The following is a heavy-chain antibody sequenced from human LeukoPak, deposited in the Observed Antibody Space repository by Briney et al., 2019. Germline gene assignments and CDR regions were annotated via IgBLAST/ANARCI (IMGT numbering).Heavy chain of an antibody. CDR1: GYTFTNYG. J-gene: IGHJ6*03. D-gene: IGHD6-13*01. CDR2: ISAYNGDT. CDR3: ARGGGAAADYSYYYMDV. Sequence: GASVKVSCKTSGYTFTNYGFTWVRQAPGQGLEWMGWISAYNGDTHYAQNFQGRVTMTTDASTSTVYMDLRSLRSDDTAVYYCARGGGAAADYSYYYMDVWGKGTTVTVSS. V-gene: IGHV1-18*01.